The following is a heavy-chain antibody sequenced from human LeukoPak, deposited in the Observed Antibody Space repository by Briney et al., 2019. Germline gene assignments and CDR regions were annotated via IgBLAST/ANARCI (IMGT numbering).Heavy chain of an antibody. J-gene: IGHJ4*02. Sequence: SETLSLTCTVSGGSISSSTYYWGRIRQPPGKGLEWIGSIYYSGSTYYNPSLKSRVTISVDTSKKQFSLKLSSVTAADTAVYYCARRGEGSSMSRFEYWGQGTLVTVSS. CDR1: GGSISSSTYY. CDR3: ARRGEGSSMSRFEY. V-gene: IGHV4-39*01. CDR2: IYYSGST. D-gene: IGHD2-2*01.